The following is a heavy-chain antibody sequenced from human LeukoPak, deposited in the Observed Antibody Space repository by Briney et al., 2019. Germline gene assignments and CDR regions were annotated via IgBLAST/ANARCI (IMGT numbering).Heavy chain of an antibody. CDR2: IGSSGDGST. V-gene: IGHV3-23*01. D-gene: IGHD3-10*01. Sequence: GGSLRRSCAAAGCILSSYAFICVRQAPAEGLVWVSTIGSSGDGSTYYAASVKGRFTISRDNSKNTLYLQMNSLRADDTAVYFCADPPNSGFWGQGTLVTVSS. J-gene: IGHJ4*02. CDR1: GCILSSYA. CDR3: ADPPNSGF.